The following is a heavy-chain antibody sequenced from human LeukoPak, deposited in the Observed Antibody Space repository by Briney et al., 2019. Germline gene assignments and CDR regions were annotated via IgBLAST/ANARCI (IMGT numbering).Heavy chain of an antibody. V-gene: IGHV3-23*01. D-gene: IGHD6-19*01. CDR3: ARAGSSGWYRDAYYFDY. J-gene: IGHJ4*02. CDR2: LSTSGDNT. Sequence: GGSLRLSCAASGFTFNNYAMNWVRQAPGKGLEWVSGLSTSGDNTYYTNSVKGRFTISRDNSKNTLYLQMNSLRAEDTAVYYCARAGSSGWYRDAYYFDYWGQGTLVTVSS. CDR1: GFTFNNYA.